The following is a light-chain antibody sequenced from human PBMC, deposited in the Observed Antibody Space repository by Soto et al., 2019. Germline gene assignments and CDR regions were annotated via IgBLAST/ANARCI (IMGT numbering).Light chain of an antibody. CDR3: QSYDYTLSGVI. CDR2: GNT. CDR1: SSNIGAGYD. J-gene: IGLJ2*01. Sequence: QSVLTQPPSVSGAPGQRVTISCTGSSSNIGAGYDVHWYQQLPGRAPKLLIFGNTNRPSGVPDRFSGSKSGTSASLAITGLQVEDEADYYCQSYDYTLSGVIFGGGTKLTVL. V-gene: IGLV1-40*01.